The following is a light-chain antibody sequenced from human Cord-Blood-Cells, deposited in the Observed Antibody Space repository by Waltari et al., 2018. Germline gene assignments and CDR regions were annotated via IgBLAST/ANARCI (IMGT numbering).Light chain of an antibody. Sequence: IVMTQSPATLSVSPGERATLSCRASQCVSSNLAWYQQKPGQAPRLLIYGASTRATGIPARFSGSGSGTEFTLTISSLQSEDFAVYYGQQYNNWPRTFGQGTKVEIK. J-gene: IGKJ1*01. CDR2: GAS. V-gene: IGKV3-15*01. CDR3: QQYNNWPRT. CDR1: QCVSSN.